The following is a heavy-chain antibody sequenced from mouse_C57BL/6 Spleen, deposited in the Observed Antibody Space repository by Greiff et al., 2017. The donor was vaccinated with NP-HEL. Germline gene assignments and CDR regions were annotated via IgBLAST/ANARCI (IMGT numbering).Heavy chain of an antibody. CDR3: AKGGLRPYYYAMDY. J-gene: IGHJ4*01. V-gene: IGHV1-64*01. CDR2: IHTNSGST. CDR1: GYTFTSYW. D-gene: IGHD2-2*01. Sequence: VQLQQPGAELVKPGASVKLSCKASGYTFTSYWMHWVKQRPGQGLEWIGMIHTNSGSTNYNEKFKSKATLTVDKSSSTAYMQLSSLTSEVSAVYYCAKGGLRPYYYAMDYWGQGTSVTVSS.